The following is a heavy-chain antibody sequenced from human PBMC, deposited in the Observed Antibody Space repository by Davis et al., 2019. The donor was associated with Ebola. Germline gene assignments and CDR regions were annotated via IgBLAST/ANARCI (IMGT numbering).Heavy chain of an antibody. J-gene: IGHJ6*04. D-gene: IGHD2-2*01. Sequence: PGGSLRLSCAASGFTFSSYWMHWVRQAPGKGLEWVSSISSDSDYIYYADSAKGRFTISRDNAENSLYLQMNSLIPEDTALYYCAKELNPRYCSTSKCWTPNGMDVWGEGTTVIVSS. V-gene: IGHV3-21*04. CDR3: AKELNPRYCSTSKCWTPNGMDV. CDR1: GFTFSSYW. CDR2: ISSDSDYI.